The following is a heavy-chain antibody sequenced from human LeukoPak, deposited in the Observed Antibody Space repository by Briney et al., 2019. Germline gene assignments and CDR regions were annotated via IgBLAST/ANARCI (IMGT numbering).Heavy chain of an antibody. J-gene: IGHJ4*02. CDR1: GGSISSHY. CDR2: IYTSGST. D-gene: IGHD6-19*01. Sequence: SETLSLTCTVSGGSISSHYWSWIRQPPGKGLEWIGHIYTSGSTNYNPSLKSRVTMSVDTSKNQFSLKLSSVTAADTAVYYCARGVSGWYRFDYWGQGTLVTVSS. CDR3: ARGVSGWYRFDY. V-gene: IGHV4-4*07.